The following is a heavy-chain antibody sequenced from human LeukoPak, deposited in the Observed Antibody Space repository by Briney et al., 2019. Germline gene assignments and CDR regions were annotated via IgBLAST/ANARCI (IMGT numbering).Heavy chain of an antibody. D-gene: IGHD6-19*01. CDR2: INPNSGVR. CDR3: ARASSAWTGWFDP. Sequence: ASVKVSCKASGYSFIDYYIHWVRQAPGQDFEWMGWINPNSGVRNYAQSFKGRVIMTRDTAIKTADLEVSSLTSDDTAVYYCARASSAWTGWFDPWGQGTLVTVSS. CDR1: GYSFIDYY. V-gene: IGHV1-2*02. J-gene: IGHJ5*02.